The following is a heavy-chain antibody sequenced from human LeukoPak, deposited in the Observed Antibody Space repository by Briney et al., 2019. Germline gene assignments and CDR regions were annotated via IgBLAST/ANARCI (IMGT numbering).Heavy chain of an antibody. D-gene: IGHD3-22*01. J-gene: IGHJ4*02. V-gene: IGHV3-30-3*01. Sequence: GGSLRLSCAASGFTFRNAWMSWVRQAPGKGLEWVAVISYDGSNKYYADSVKGRFTISRDNSKNTLYLQMNSLRAEDTAVYYCARSYDNSGYYEIDYWGQGTLVTVSS. CDR3: ARSYDNSGYYEIDY. CDR2: ISYDGSNK. CDR1: GFTFRNAW.